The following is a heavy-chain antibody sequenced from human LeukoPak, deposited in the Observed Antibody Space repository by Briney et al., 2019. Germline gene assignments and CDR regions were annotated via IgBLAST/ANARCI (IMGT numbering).Heavy chain of an antibody. D-gene: IGHD6-13*01. V-gene: IGHV3-74*01. Sequence: GGSLRLSCAASGFTFSNYWMGWVRQAAGKGGGWVSPINGDGSGRNYADSVKGRFPISRDNAKNTVYLQMNSLRVEDTAVYFCASASSHRIGAGGDFWGQGTLVAVSS. CDR3: ASASSHRIGAGGDF. J-gene: IGHJ4*02. CDR2: INGDGSGR. CDR1: GFTFSNYW.